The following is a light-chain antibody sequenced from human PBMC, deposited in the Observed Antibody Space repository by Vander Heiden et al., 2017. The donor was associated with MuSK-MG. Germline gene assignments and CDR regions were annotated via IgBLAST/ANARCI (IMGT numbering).Light chain of an antibody. CDR3: CSDAGSRTLD. V-gene: IGLV2-23*01. Sequence: QSALTQPASVSGSPGQSHTISCTGTSSDVGNYDLVSWYQQHPGKAPKLIIYEGTKRPSGVADRFSGSKSGNTASLTISGRQVEDEADYYCCSDAGSRTLDFGGGTKLTVL. J-gene: IGLJ2*01. CDR2: EGT. CDR1: SSDVGNYDL.